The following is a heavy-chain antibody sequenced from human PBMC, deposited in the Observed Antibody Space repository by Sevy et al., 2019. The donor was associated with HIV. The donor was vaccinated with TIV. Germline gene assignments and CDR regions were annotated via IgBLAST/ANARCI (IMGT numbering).Heavy chain of an antibody. D-gene: IGHD6-13*01. CDR2: SGNT. CDR3: ARGGPNPQQLDYFDY. Sequence: SETMSLTCTVSGVSISPYYWAWIRQPPGKGLECIGFSGNTNYNPSLKTRVTTSVDTSKNQFSLKLSSVTAADTAIYYCARGGPNPQQLDYFDYWGQGTLVTVSS. J-gene: IGHJ4*02. CDR1: GVSISPYY. V-gene: IGHV4-59*01.